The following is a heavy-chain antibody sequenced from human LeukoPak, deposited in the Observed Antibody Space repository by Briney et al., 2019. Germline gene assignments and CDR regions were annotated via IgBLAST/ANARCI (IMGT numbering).Heavy chain of an antibody. CDR3: ARDLVVPAAMGGFDY. D-gene: IGHD2-2*01. Sequence: GGSLRLSCAASGLTFSSYSMNWVRQAPGKGLEWVANIKQDGSEKYYVDSVKGRFTISRDNAKNSLYLQMNSLRAEDTAVYYCARDLVVPAAMGGFDYWGQGTLVTVSS. CDR2: IKQDGSEK. V-gene: IGHV3-7*03. J-gene: IGHJ4*02. CDR1: GLTFSSYS.